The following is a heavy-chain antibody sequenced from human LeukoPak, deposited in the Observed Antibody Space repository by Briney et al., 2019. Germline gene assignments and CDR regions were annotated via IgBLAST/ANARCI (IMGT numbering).Heavy chain of an antibody. J-gene: IGHJ4*02. D-gene: IGHD3-10*01. Sequence: ASVKVSCKVSGYTLTELSMHWVRQAPGKGLEWMGGFDPEDGETIYAQKFQGRVTMTEDTPTDTAYMELSSLRSEDTAVYYCATTGLLWFGDDRLLDYWGQGTLVTVSS. CDR3: ATTGLLWFGDDRLLDY. CDR2: FDPEDGET. V-gene: IGHV1-24*01. CDR1: GYTLTELS.